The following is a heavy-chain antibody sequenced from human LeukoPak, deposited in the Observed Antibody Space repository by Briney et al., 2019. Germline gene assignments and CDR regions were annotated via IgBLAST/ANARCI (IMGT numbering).Heavy chain of an antibody. CDR2: MSPDSGYT. J-gene: IGHJ4*02. CDR3: EIHTGYDSF. Sequence: GASVKVSCKASGYTFTSYDITWVRQATGQGLEWMGWMSPDSGYTGYAQTFQGRVSLTRNTSVSTAFMELSSLRSEDTAVYYCEIHTGYDSFWGQGTLATVSS. D-gene: IGHD5-12*01. V-gene: IGHV1-8*01. CDR1: GYTFTSYD.